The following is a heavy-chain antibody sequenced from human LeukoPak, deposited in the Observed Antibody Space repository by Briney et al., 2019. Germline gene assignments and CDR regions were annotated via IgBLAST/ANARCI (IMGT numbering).Heavy chain of an antibody. V-gene: IGHV3-7*01. CDR1: GFTFSSYW. CDR2: INQDGSGK. D-gene: IGHD1-26*01. CDR3: ARDSGRREDY. J-gene: IGHJ4*02. Sequence: GGSLRPSCAASGFTFSSYWMTWVRQAPGKGLAWVANINQDGSGKYYVDSVKGRFTISRDNAKNSLYLQMNSLRAEDTAVYYCARDSGRREDYWGQGTLVTVSS.